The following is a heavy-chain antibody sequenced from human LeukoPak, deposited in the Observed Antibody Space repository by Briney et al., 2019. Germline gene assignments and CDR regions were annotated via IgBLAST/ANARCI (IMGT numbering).Heavy chain of an antibody. V-gene: IGHV3-23*01. CDR3: VKGGAYGSGSYCDY. Sequence: GGSLRLSCTTSGSTFSLHGMHWVRQAPGKGLEWVSSISGGGSTNYADSVKARFTISSDNSKGTPYLQMNSLRADDTAVYYCVKGGAYGSGSYCDYWGEGTLVTVSS. J-gene: IGHJ4*02. CDR2: ISGGGST. D-gene: IGHD3-10*01. CDR1: GSTFSLHG.